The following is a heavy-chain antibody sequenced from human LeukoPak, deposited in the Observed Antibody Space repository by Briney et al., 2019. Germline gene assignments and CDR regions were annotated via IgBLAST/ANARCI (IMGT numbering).Heavy chain of an antibody. CDR1: GFTFSSYG. Sequence: GGSLRLSCAASGFTFSSYGMHWVRQAPGKGLEWVAVISYDGSNKYYADSVKGRFTISRDNSKNTLYLQMNGLRAEDTAVYYCASRIAVALGGDYWGQGTLVTVSS. D-gene: IGHD6-19*01. CDR3: ASRIAVALGGDY. CDR2: ISYDGSNK. V-gene: IGHV3-30*03. J-gene: IGHJ4*02.